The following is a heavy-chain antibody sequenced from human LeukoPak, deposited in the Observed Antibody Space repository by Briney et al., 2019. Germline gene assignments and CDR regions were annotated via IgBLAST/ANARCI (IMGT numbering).Heavy chain of an antibody. CDR3: ARGGYTYGYYYYYMDV. V-gene: IGHV4-4*09. J-gene: IGHJ6*03. D-gene: IGHD5-18*01. CDR2: VYSSGHT. Sequence: SETLSLTCTVSGGSISGHYWSWIRQPPGKGLEWIGFVYSSGHTSYNPSLESRVTISVDTSETQFSLKLSSVAAADTAVYYCARGGYTYGYYYYYMDVWGKGTTVTVSS. CDR1: GGSISGHY.